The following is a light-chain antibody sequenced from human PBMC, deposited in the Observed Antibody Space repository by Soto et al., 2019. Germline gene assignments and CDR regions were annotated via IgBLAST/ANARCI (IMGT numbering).Light chain of an antibody. V-gene: IGKV3-11*01. Sequence: VLTQSPATLSLSPGGRATLSCRASQNIDRNLAWYQQKPGQAPRLLIYDASTRATGVADRFSGSWSGTDFTLTISSLEAEDVAVYYCQQRSDWPLTFGGGTKVEIK. CDR3: QQRSDWPLT. J-gene: IGKJ4*01. CDR1: QNIDRN. CDR2: DAS.